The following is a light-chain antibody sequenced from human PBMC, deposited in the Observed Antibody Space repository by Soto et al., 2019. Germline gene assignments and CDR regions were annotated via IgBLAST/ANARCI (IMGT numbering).Light chain of an antibody. J-gene: IGLJ1*01. Sequence: QSVLTQPPSASGSPGQSVTISCTGTSSDVGGYNYVSWYQQHPGKAPKLMIYEVSKRPSGVPDRFSGSKSGNTASLTVSGLQAEDEADYYCSSYEGSNNLVFGTGTKLTVL. CDR2: EVS. CDR3: SSYEGSNNLV. V-gene: IGLV2-8*01. CDR1: SSDVGGYNY.